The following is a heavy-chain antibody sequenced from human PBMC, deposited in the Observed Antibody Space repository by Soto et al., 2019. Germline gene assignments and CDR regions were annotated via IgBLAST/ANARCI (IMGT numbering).Heavy chain of an antibody. J-gene: IGHJ5*02. CDR1: GGSISSGGYY. Sequence: NPSETLSLTCTVSGGSISSGGYYWSWIRQHPGKGLEWIGYIYYSGSTYYNPSLKSRVTISVDTSKNQFSLKLSSVTAADTAVYYCARGDLPSLAYFDWYRPTVFDPWGQGTLVTVSS. CDR3: ARGDLPSLAYFDWYRPTVFDP. V-gene: IGHV4-31*03. CDR2: IYYSGST. D-gene: IGHD3-9*01.